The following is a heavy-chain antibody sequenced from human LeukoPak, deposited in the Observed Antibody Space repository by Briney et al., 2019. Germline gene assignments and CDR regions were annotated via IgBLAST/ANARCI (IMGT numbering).Heavy chain of an antibody. CDR1: GFTFSSYA. Sequence: GGSLRLSCAASGFTFSSYAMSWVRQAPGKGLEWVSAISGSGGRTYYADSVKGRFTISRDNSKNTLYLQMNSLRAEDTAVYYCAKVPLTYCGGDCSFDYWGQGTLVTVSS. CDR3: AKVPLTYCGGDCSFDY. CDR2: ISGSGGRT. V-gene: IGHV3-23*01. J-gene: IGHJ4*02. D-gene: IGHD2-21*02.